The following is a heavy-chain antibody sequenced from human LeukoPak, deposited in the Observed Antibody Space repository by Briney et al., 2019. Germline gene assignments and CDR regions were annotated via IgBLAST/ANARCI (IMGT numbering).Heavy chain of an antibody. Sequence: GGSLRLSCAASGFTFSRYWMSWVRQAPGTGLEWVANINQDGSERYYVDSVKGRFTISRDNAKNSLYLQMNSLRAEDTAVYYCARDKSYGDSEDYWGQGTLVTVSS. V-gene: IGHV3-7*03. CDR2: INQDGSER. J-gene: IGHJ4*02. CDR1: GFTFSRYW. CDR3: ARDKSYGDSEDY. D-gene: IGHD4-17*01.